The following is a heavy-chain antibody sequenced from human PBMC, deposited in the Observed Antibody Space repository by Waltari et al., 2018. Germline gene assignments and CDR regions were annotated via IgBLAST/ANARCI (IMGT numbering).Heavy chain of an antibody. Sequence: QVQLQESGPGLVKPSETLSLTCTVSGGSISSYYWSWIRQPPGKGLEWIGYLYHRGSTNYNPSLKSRVTISVDTSKNQFSLKLSSVTAADTAVYYCARVLNSSSWYKSYGMDVWGQGTTVTVSS. CDR1: GGSISSYY. V-gene: IGHV4-59*01. CDR3: ARVLNSSSWYKSYGMDV. CDR2: LYHRGST. D-gene: IGHD6-13*01. J-gene: IGHJ6*02.